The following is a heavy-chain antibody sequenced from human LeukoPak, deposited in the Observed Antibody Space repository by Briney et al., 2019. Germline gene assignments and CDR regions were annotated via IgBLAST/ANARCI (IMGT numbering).Heavy chain of an antibody. CDR1: GGSISSGGYS. Sequence: PSETLSLTCAVSGGSISSGGYSWSWIRQPPRKGLEWIGYIYHSGSTYYNPSLKSRVTISVDRSKNQFSLKLSSVTAADTAVYYCASAPYDAFDIWGQGTMVTVSS. V-gene: IGHV4-30-2*01. CDR2: IYHSGST. CDR3: ASAPYDAFDI. J-gene: IGHJ3*02.